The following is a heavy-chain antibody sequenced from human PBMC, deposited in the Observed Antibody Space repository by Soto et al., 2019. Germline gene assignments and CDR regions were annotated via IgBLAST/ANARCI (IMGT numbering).Heavy chain of an antibody. CDR1: GGSISSGGYS. J-gene: IGHJ5*02. CDR2: IYHSGST. V-gene: IGHV4-30-2*01. CDR3: ARVPGA. Sequence: QLQLQESGSGLVKPSQTLSLTCAVSGGSISSGGYSWSWIRQPPGKGLEWIGYIYHSGSTYYNPSIKSRATTSVARSKNQLSLKLSSVTAANTAVYYCARVPGAWGQGTLVTVSS.